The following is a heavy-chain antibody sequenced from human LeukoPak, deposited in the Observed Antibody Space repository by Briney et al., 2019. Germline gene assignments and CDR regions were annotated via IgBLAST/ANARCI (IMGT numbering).Heavy chain of an antibody. Sequence: PGGSLRLSCTVSGFTVSSNSMSWVRQAPGKGLDWVSFIYSDNTHYSDSVKGRFTISRDNAKNSLYLQMNSLRVEDTAVYYCARDRGYRSFDYWGQGTLVTVSS. CDR1: GFTVSSNS. J-gene: IGHJ4*02. D-gene: IGHD6-19*01. V-gene: IGHV3-53*01. CDR3: ARDRGYRSFDY. CDR2: IYSDNT.